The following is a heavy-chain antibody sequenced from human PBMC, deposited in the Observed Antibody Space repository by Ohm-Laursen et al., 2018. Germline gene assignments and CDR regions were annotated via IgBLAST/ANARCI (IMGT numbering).Heavy chain of an antibody. Sequence: TLSLTCTVSGGSISSYYWSWIRQPPGKGLEWIGYIYHSGSTNYNPSLKSRVTISVDTSKNQFSLKLSSVTAADTAVYYCARHNYGDYVEAFDIWGQGTMVTVSS. V-gene: IGHV4-59*08. CDR3: ARHNYGDYVEAFDI. J-gene: IGHJ3*02. CDR2: IYHSGST. CDR1: GGSISSYY. D-gene: IGHD4-17*01.